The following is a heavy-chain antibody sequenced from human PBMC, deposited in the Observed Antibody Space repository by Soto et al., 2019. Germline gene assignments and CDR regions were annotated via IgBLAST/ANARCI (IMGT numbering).Heavy chain of an antibody. CDR3: ARGGGVGVAGSAAFDM. CDR2: INPATGAA. CDR1: GYPVTAYY. J-gene: IGHJ3*02. D-gene: IGHD3-3*01. Sequence: QLHLVQSGAVVKKPGASVTVSCSASGYPVTAYYMHWVRQAPGRGLGWMGGINPATGAAKYTQTFQGRVTMTRDTSTSTVFMELSGLTSEDTAGFYWARGGGVGVAGSAAFDMWGQGTLVTVSS. V-gene: IGHV1-2*02.